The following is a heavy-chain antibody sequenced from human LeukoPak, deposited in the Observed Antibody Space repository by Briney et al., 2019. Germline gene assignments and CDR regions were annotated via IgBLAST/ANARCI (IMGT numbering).Heavy chain of an antibody. CDR3: ARGDYYYDSSGYSGVDY. Sequence: GASVKASCKASGYTFTSYDINWVRQATGQGLEWMGWMNPNSGNTGYAQKFQGRVTMTRNTSISTAYMELSSLRSEDTAVYYCARGDYYYDSSGYSGVDYWGQGTLVTVSS. J-gene: IGHJ4*02. CDR2: MNPNSGNT. CDR1: GYTFTSYD. D-gene: IGHD3-22*01. V-gene: IGHV1-8*01.